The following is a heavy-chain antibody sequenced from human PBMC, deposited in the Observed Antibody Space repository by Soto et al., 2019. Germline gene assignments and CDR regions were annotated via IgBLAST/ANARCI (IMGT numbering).Heavy chain of an antibody. V-gene: IGHV4-34*01. CDR3: ARGNYKIDY. D-gene: IGHD1-7*01. CDR1: GGSFSGDY. J-gene: IGHJ4*02. CDR2: INHSGST. Sequence: PSETLSLTCAVYGGSFSGDYWSWIRQPPGKGLEWIGEINHSGSTNYNPSLKSRVTISVDTSKNQFSLKLSSVTATDTAVYYCARGNYKIDYWGQGTLVTVSS.